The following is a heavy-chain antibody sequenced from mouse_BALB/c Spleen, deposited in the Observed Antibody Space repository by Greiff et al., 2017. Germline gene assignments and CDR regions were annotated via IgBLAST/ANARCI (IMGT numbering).Heavy chain of an antibody. V-gene: IGHV5-12-1*01. CDR2: ISSGGGST. CDR3: ERHDDYDDGCLDY. J-gene: IGHJ2*01. D-gene: IGHD2-4*01. Sequence: EVKLMESGGGLVKPGGSLKLSCAASGFAFSSYDMSWVRQTPEKRLEWVAYISSGGGSTYYPDTVKGRFTISRDNAKNTLYLQMSSLKSEDTAMYYCERHDDYDDGCLDYGGKGKTVTVAS. CDR1: GFAFSSYD.